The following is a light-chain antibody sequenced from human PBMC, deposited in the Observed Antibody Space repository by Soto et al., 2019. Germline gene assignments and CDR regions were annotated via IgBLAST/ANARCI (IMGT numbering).Light chain of an antibody. CDR1: QTISSW. CDR2: EAS. CDR3: QHYNSYSEA. V-gene: IGKV1-5*03. J-gene: IGKJ1*01. Sequence: DIQMTQSPSTLSGSVGERVTISCRASQTISSWLAWYQQKPGKAPKLLIYEASTLKSGVPSRFSGSGSGTECTLTISSLQPDDFATYYCQHYNSYSEALGQGTKVDIK.